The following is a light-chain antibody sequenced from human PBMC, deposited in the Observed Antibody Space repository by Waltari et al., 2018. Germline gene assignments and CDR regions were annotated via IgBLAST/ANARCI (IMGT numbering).Light chain of an antibody. CDR2: DAY. J-gene: IGKJ1*01. Sequence: EIVLTQSPATLSLSPGERATLSCRASQSVSSYLAWYQQKPGQAPRLLTYDAYSRATGIPARFSGSGSGTDFTLTISSLEPEDFAVYYCQQRSNWPRTFGQGTKVEIK. V-gene: IGKV3-11*01. CDR1: QSVSSY. CDR3: QQRSNWPRT.